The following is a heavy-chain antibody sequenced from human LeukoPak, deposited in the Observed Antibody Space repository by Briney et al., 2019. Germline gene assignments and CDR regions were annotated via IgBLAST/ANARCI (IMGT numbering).Heavy chain of an antibody. CDR3: ARDRLRYCSGGSCLHTGY. CDR1: GFTFSSYA. Sequence: GRSLRLSCAASGFTFSSYAMHWVRQAPGKGLEWVAVISYDGSNKYYADSVKGRFTISRDNSKNTLYLQMNSLRAEDTAVYYCARDRLRYCSGGSCLHTGYWGQGTLVTVSS. V-gene: IGHV3-30*04. J-gene: IGHJ4*02. CDR2: ISYDGSNK. D-gene: IGHD2-15*01.